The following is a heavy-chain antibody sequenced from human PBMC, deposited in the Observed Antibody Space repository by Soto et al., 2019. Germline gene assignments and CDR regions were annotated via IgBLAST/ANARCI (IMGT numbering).Heavy chain of an antibody. CDR1: DGSIGSCCYY. Sequence: SETPSLTFTVSDGSIGSCCYYWSWIRQHPGRGLEWIGYIYYSGRTYYTPSLKSRVTISLDTSKNQFSLKLSSVTAADTAVYYCARGFDCISSSCYIAWFDPWGQGTLVTVSS. CDR3: ARGFDCISSSCYIAWFDP. CDR2: IYYSGRT. D-gene: IGHD2-2*02. V-gene: IGHV4-31*03. J-gene: IGHJ5*02.